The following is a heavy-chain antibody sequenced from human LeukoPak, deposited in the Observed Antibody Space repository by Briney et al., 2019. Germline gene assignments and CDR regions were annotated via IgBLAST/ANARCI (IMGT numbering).Heavy chain of an antibody. CDR2: IYYSGST. CDR3: AREGGIGIAVAGPFDY. V-gene: IGHV4-59*12. Sequence: SETLSLTCTVSGGSISSYYWGWIRQPPGKGLEWIGYIYYSGSTNYNPSLKSRVTISVDTSKNQFSLKLSSVTAADTAVYYCAREGGIGIAVAGPFDYWGQGTLVTVSS. CDR1: GGSISSYY. J-gene: IGHJ4*02. D-gene: IGHD6-19*01.